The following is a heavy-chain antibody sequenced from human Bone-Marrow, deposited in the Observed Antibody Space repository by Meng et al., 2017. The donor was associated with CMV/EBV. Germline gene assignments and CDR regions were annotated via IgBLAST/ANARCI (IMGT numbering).Heavy chain of an antibody. CDR3: ARASLAATPYYYYYGMDV. CDR2: IIPIFGTA. Sequence: SAKVSSKASGVTFSSYAISWVRQAPGQGLEWMGGIIPIFGTANYAQKFQGRVTITTDESTSTAYMELSSLRSEDTAVYYCARASLAATPYYYYYGMDVWGQGTTVTVSS. V-gene: IGHV1-69*05. J-gene: IGHJ6*02. CDR1: GVTFSSYA. D-gene: IGHD2-15*01.